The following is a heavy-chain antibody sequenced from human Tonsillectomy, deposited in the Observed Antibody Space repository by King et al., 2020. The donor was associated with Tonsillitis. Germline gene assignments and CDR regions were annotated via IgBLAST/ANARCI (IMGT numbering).Heavy chain of an antibody. CDR3: ARDRVYSISGPFGF. V-gene: IGHV1-2*02. J-gene: IGHJ1*01. CDR2: INPNSGGR. D-gene: IGHD6-13*01. CDR1: GYTFTDCY. Sequence: VQLVESGAEVKKPGASVKVSCKASGYTFTDCYIHWVRQAPGQGLEWMGWINPNSGGRNYAQNFQGRVTMTSDTSISTAYMVLSGLSSDDTAVYYCARDRVYSISGPFGFWGQGILVTVSS.